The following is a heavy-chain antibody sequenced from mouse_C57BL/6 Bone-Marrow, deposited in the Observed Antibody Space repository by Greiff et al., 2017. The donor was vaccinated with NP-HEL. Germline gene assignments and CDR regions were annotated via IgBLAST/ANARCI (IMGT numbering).Heavy chain of an antibody. J-gene: IGHJ4*01. CDR2: IYPGSGNT. D-gene: IGHD2-4*01. CDR1: GYTFTDYY. V-gene: IGHV1-76*01. Sequence: VKLMESGAELVRPGASVKLSCKASGYTFTDYYINWVKQRPGQGLEWIARIYPGSGNTYYNEKFKGKATLTAEKSSSTAYMQLSSLTSEDSAVYFCAPSYDYEYYAMDYWGQGTSVTVSS. CDR3: APSYDYEYYAMDY.